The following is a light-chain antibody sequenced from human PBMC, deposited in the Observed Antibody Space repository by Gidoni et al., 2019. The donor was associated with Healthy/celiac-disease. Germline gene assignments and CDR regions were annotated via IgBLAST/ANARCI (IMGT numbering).Light chain of an antibody. CDR1: KLGDKY. J-gene: IGLJ2*01. V-gene: IGLV3-1*01. CDR3: RAWDSSSVV. CDR2: QDS. Sequence: SYELTQPPSVSVSPGQTASIPCSGDKLGDKYACWYQHKPGQSPVLVIYQDSKRPSGIPERFSGSNSGNTATLTISGTQAMDEADYYCRAWDSSSVVFGGGTKLTVL.